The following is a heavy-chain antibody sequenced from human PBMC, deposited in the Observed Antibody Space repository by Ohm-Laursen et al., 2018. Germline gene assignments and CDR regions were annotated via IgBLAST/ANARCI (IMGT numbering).Heavy chain of an antibody. Sequence: TLSLTWSISGGSISSSSFYWGWIRQPPGKGLEWIATKYYSGGTYYNPSLKSRVTISVDTSNNQFSLRLTSVTAADTAVYYCARALGFCDGTTCLNWFDPWGQGTLVTVSS. CDR3: ARALGFCDGTTCLNWFDP. CDR2: KYYSGGT. CDR1: GGSISSSSFY. J-gene: IGHJ5*02. D-gene: IGHD1-14*01. V-gene: IGHV4-39*01.